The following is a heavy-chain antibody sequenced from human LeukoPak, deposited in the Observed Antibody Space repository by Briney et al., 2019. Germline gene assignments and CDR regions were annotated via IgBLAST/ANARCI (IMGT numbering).Heavy chain of an antibody. CDR1: GGSISRGDYY. CDR2: IYYSGST. Sequence: PSETLSLTCTVSGGSISRGDYYWRWIRQPPGKGLEWIGYIYYSGSTYYNPSLKSRVTISVDTSKNQFSLKLSSVTAADTAVYYCARDRIIPLNWFDHWGQGTLVTVSS. J-gene: IGHJ5*02. CDR3: ARDRIIPLNWFDH. V-gene: IGHV4-30-4*08.